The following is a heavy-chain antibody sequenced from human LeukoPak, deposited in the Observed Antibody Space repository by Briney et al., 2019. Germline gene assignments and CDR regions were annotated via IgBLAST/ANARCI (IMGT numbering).Heavy chain of an antibody. V-gene: IGHV1-2*02. CDR3: ARGDRYCSSTSCYKFDY. Sequence: ASVKVSCKASGYTFTGYYIHWVRQAPGQGLEWMGWINPNSGGTNYAQKFQGRVTMTRDTSISTAYMELSRLRSDDTAVYYCARGDRYCSSTSCYKFDYWGQGTLVTVSS. CDR2: INPNSGGT. CDR1: GYTFTGYY. J-gene: IGHJ4*02. D-gene: IGHD2-2*02.